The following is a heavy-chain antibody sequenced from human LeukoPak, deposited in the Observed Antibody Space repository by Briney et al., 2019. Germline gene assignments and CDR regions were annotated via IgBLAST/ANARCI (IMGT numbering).Heavy chain of an antibody. Sequence: SETLSLTCTVSGGSISSGDYYWSWIRQPPGKGLEWIGYIYYSGSTYYNPSLESRVTISVDTSKNQSSLKLSSVTAADTAVYYCAMTGIWSAANWFDPWGQGTLVTVSS. CDR3: AMTGIWSAANWFDP. D-gene: IGHD3-10*01. CDR2: IYYSGST. CDR1: GGSISSGDYY. J-gene: IGHJ5*02. V-gene: IGHV4-30-4*01.